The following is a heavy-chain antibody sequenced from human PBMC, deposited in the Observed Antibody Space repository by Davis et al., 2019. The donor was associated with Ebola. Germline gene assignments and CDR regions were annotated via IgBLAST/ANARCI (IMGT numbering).Heavy chain of an antibody. V-gene: IGHV3-74*01. CDR1: GFGFSNYW. D-gene: IGHD3-3*01. Sequence: HTGGSLRLSCAASGFGFSNYWIHWVRHAPGKGLVWVSRVSPDGSATGYADSVRGRFTISRDNAKNSLTLQMNSLGGEDTAVYYCAKSGLSFGVVKYHYGMDVWGKGTTVTVSS. CDR2: VSPDGSAT. CDR3: AKSGLSFGVVKYHYGMDV. J-gene: IGHJ6*04.